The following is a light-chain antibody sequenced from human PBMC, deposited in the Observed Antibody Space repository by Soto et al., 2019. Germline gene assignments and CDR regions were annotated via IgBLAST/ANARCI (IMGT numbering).Light chain of an antibody. V-gene: IGKV3-15*01. CDR3: QQYNDWPPFT. Sequence: EIVMTQSPATLSVSPGERATLSCRASQSVRNNLAWYQQRPGQAPRLLIYDASTRATGVTPRFSGSGSGTEVTLTISSLQSEDFALYYWQQYNDWPPFTFGPGNKVDIK. CDR2: DAS. CDR1: QSVRNN. J-gene: IGKJ3*01.